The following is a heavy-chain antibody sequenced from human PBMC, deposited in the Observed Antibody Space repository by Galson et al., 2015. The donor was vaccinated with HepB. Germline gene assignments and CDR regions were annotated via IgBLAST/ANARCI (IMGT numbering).Heavy chain of an antibody. CDR3: VKSVVWIGYQCAFDY. V-gene: IGHV3-23*01. CDR1: GFIFSNYA. CDR2: ISGSGGST. J-gene: IGHJ4*02. Sequence: SLRLSCAASGFIFSNYALTWVRQAPGKGLEWVSAISGSGGSTYYTDSVKGRFTISRDSSKNTLYLQMNSLRVEDTAIYYCVKSVVWIGYQCAFDYWGQGALVTVSS. D-gene: IGHD3-3*01.